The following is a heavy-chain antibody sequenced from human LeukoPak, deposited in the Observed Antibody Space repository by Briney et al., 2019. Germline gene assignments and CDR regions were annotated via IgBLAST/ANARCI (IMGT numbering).Heavy chain of an antibody. J-gene: IGHJ4*02. V-gene: IGHV1-18*01. CDR2: ISAYNGNT. D-gene: IGHD3-3*01. CDR1: GYTFTSYG. Sequence: ASVKVSCKASGYTFTSYGISWVRQAPGQGLEWMGWISAYNGNTNYAQELQGRVTMTTDTSTSTAYMELRSLRSDDTAVYYCARELSRFLELDYWGQGTLVTVSS. CDR3: ARELSRFLELDY.